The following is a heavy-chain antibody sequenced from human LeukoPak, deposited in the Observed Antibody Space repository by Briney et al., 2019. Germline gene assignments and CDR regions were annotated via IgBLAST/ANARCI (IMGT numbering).Heavy chain of an antibody. CDR3: ARDRHKYNYDSGGYPPY. Sequence: GGSLRLSCAASGFTFSFYEMNWVRQAPGKGLEWVSYISSSSSTIYYADSVKGRFTISRDNAKNSLYLQMNTLRAEDTAVYYCARDRHKYNYDSGGYPPYWGQGTLVTASS. CDR1: GFTFSFYE. CDR2: ISSSSSTI. J-gene: IGHJ4*02. V-gene: IGHV3-48*01. D-gene: IGHD3-22*01.